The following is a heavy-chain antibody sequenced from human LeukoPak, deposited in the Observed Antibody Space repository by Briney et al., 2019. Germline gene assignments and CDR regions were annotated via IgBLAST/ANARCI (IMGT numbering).Heavy chain of an antibody. CDR3: ARDKTRGLGYSYSKSGNYFDY. J-gene: IGHJ4*02. V-gene: IGHV3-72*01. CDR2: SRDKGNSYTT. D-gene: IGHD5-18*01. Sequence: GGSLRLSCAASGFTFSDHYIDWVRQAPGKGLEWVGRSRDKGNSYTTAYAASVRGRFTISRDNAKNSLYLQMNSLRAEDTAVYSCARDKTRGLGYSYSKSGNYFDYWGQGTLVTVSS. CDR1: GFTFSDHY.